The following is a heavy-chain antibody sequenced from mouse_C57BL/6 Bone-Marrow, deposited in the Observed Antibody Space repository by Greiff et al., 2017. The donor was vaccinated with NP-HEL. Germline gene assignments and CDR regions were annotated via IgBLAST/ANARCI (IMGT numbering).Heavy chain of an antibody. CDR1: GYTFTSYW. J-gene: IGHJ1*03. CDR2: IDPSDSYT. V-gene: IGHV1-69*01. D-gene: IGHD1-1*01. CDR3: ARKGLYGSSYGRYFDV. Sequence: QVQLKQPGAELVMPGASVKLSCKASGYTFTSYWMHWVKQRPGQGLEWIGEIDPSDSYTNYNQKFKGKSTLTVDKSSSTAYMQLSSLTSEDSAVYYCARKGLYGSSYGRYFDVWGTGTTVTVSS.